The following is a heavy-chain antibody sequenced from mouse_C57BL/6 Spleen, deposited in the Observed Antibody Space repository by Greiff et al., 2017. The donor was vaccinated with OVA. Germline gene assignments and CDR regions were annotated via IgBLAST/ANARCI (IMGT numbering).Heavy chain of an antibody. Sequence: EVMLVESGGGLVKPGGSLKLSCAASGFTFSSYTMSWVRQTPEKRLEWVATISGGGGNTYYPDSVKGRFTISRDNAKNTLYLQMSSLRSEDTALYYCARQGVRYYFDYWGQGTTLTVSS. J-gene: IGHJ2*01. CDR3: ARQGVRYYFDY. V-gene: IGHV5-9*01. CDR2: ISGGGGNT. CDR1: GFTFSSYT.